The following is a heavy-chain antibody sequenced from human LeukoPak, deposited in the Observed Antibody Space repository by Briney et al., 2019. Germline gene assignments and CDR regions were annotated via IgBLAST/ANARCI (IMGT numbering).Heavy chain of an antibody. V-gene: IGHV3-48*03. J-gene: IGHJ5*02. D-gene: IGHD6-13*01. CDR3: ARLAPNSIAAAERENWFDP. CDR1: GFTFSSYE. Sequence: GGSLRLSCAASGFTFSSYEMNWVRQAPGKGLEWVSYISSSGSTIYYADSVKGRFTISRDNAKNSLYLQMNSLRAEDTAVYYCARLAPNSIAAAERENWFDPWGQGTLVTVSS. CDR2: ISSSGSTI.